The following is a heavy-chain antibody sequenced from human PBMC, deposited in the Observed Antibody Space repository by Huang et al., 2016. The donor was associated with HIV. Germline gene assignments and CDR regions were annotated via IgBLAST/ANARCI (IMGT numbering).Heavy chain of an antibody. D-gene: IGHD3-10*01. Sequence: QLQLQESGPGLVKPSETLSLTCTVSGGSIRSDNYYWGWIRQPPGKGLEWIGSIYYSGSTSDHPSLKRRVTRTVDTSKNHFSLRMRSVTAADTAVYYCARLPGSITMIRGVITDPYWGQGTLVTVSS. CDR1: GGSIRSDNYY. CDR3: ARLPGSITMIRGVITDPY. J-gene: IGHJ4*02. V-gene: IGHV4-39*02. CDR2: IYYSGST.